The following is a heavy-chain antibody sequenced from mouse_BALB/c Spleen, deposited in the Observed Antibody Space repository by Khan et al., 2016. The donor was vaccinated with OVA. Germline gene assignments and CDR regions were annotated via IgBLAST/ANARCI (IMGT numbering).Heavy chain of an antibody. CDR3: ARKNGSDFDY. D-gene: IGHD1-1*01. J-gene: IGHJ2*01. Sequence: EVQLHQSGPELVKPGASVKISCKASGYSFTGYFMNWVMQSHGKSLEWIGRINPHIGETFYNQKFKGKATLTVDESSSTVYMELRSLASEDSAVYYCARKNGSDFDYWGQGTTLTVSS. CDR1: GYSFTGYF. V-gene: IGHV1-20*02. CDR2: INPHIGET.